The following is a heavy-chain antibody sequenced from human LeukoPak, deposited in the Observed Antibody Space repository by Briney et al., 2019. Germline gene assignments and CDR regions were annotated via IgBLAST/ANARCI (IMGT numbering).Heavy chain of an antibody. CDR1: GYTFTSYG. J-gene: IGHJ3*02. D-gene: IGHD6-19*01. CDR2: ISAYNGNT. Sequence: ASVKVSCKASGYTFTSYGFSWVRQAPGQGLEWMGWISAYNGNTNHAQKFQGRVTMTRDTSTSTAYMELRSLRSDDTAVYYCARDLAVAGTDAFDIWGQGTMVTVSS. V-gene: IGHV1-18*01. CDR3: ARDLAVAGTDAFDI.